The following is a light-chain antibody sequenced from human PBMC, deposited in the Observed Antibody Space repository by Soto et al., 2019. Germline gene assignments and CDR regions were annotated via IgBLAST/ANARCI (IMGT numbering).Light chain of an antibody. CDR3: QQYGVSPRT. CDR2: GAS. Sequence: EIVLTQSPDTLSLSPGERATHSCRASQSVSSSYLAWYQQRPGQAPRLLIYGASSRATGIPDRFSGSGSGTDFSLTISRLEPEDFGVYYCQQYGVSPRTFGQGTKVDIK. CDR1: QSVSSSY. J-gene: IGKJ1*01. V-gene: IGKV3-20*01.